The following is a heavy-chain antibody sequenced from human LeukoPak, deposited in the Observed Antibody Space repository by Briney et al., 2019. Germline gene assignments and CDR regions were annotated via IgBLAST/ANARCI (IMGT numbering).Heavy chain of an antibody. CDR1: GYTFTGYY. V-gene: IGHV1-2*02. J-gene: IGHJ4*02. Sequence: GASVKVSCKASGYTFTGYYMHWVRQAPGQGLEWMGWINPNSGGTNYAQKFQGRVTMTRDTSISTAYMELRSLRSDDTAVYYCARDPSIVVPAANFDYWGRGTLVTVSS. D-gene: IGHD2-2*01. CDR2: INPNSGGT. CDR3: ARDPSIVVPAANFDY.